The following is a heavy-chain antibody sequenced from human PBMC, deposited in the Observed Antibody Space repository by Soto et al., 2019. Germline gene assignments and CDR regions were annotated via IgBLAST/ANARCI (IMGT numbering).Heavy chain of an antibody. V-gene: IGHV3-23*01. CDR2: ISGDGLST. J-gene: IGHJ3*02. CDR1: GSTFTDFT. CDR3: ARRPDAFDI. Sequence: LRLSCAGSGSTFTDFTMTWVRQAPGKGLGWVSAISGDGLSTYYAGSVKGRFTISRDNSKTTLYLQMNSLRAEDTAVYYCARRPDAFDIWGRGTMVTVSS.